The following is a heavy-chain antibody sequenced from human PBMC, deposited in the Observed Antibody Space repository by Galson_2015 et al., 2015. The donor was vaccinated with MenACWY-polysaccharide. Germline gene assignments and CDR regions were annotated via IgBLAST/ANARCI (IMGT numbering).Heavy chain of an antibody. V-gene: IGHV3-48*01. D-gene: IGHD1-7*01. CDR3: AVSGTE. CDR2: ISSSSSTI. CDR1: GFTFSSYS. J-gene: IGHJ4*02. Sequence: SLRLSCAASGFTFSSYSMNWVRQAPGKGLEWVSYISSSSSTIYYADSVKGRFTISRDNAKNSLYLQMNGLRAEDTAVYYCAVSGTEWGQGTLVTVSS.